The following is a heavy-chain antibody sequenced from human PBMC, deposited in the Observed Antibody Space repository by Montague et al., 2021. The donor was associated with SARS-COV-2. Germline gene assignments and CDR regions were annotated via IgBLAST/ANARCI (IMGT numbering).Heavy chain of an antibody. CDR1: GGSISSYY. D-gene: IGHD3-9*01. V-gene: IGHV4-4*07. Sequence: SETLSLTCTVSGGSISSYYWSWIRQSAGKGLEWIGRIHTSGSTDHNPSLNSRVTMSVDTSKNQFSLKLSSVTAADTAVYYCARLPYILPGYAYFDFWGQGSLVIVSS. CDR3: ARLPYILPGYAYFDF. CDR2: IHTSGST. J-gene: IGHJ4*02.